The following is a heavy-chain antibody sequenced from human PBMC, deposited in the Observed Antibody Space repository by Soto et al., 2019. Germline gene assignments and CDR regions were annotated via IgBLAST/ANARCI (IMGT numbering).Heavy chain of an antibody. CDR3: AGDFPTYYYGSGSFHD. Sequence: QVQLVQSGAEVKKPGASVKVSCKASGYTFTSYGISWVRQAPGQGLEWMGWISAYNGNTNYAQKLQGRVTMTTDTSTSTAYMELRSLRSDDTAVYYCAGDFPTYYYGSGSFHDWGQGTLVTVYS. CDR1: GYTFTSYG. D-gene: IGHD3-10*01. J-gene: IGHJ4*02. V-gene: IGHV1-18*01. CDR2: ISAYNGNT.